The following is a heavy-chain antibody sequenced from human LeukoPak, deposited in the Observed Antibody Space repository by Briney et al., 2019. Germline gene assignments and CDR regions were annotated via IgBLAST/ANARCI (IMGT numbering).Heavy chain of an antibody. CDR1: GYTFTGYY. Sequence: ASVKVSCKASGYTFTGYYMHWVRQAPGQGLEWMGWMNPNSGNTGYAQKFQGRVTITRNTSISTAYVELSSLRSEDTAVYYCARGPDYDFWSSDYYMDVWGKGTTVTVSS. CDR3: ARGPDYDFWSSDYYMDV. J-gene: IGHJ6*03. V-gene: IGHV1-8*03. D-gene: IGHD3-3*01. CDR2: MNPNSGNT.